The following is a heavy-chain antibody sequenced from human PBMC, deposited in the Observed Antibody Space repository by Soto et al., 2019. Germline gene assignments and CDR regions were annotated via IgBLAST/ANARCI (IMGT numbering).Heavy chain of an antibody. J-gene: IGHJ4*02. Sequence: PLETLSLTCAVYGGSFSVYYWSRILQPPGKGLEWIGEINHSGSTNYNPSLKSRVTISVDTSKNQFSLKLSSVTAADTAVYYCARGRGRYDSSGYLDYWGQGTLVTVSS. CDR2: INHSGST. V-gene: IGHV4-34*01. D-gene: IGHD3-22*01. CDR3: ARGRGRYDSSGYLDY. CDR1: GGSFSVYY.